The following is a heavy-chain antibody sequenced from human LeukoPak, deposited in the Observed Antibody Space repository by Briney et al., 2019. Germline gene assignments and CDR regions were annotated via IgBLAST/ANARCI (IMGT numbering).Heavy chain of an antibody. D-gene: IGHD1-26*01. Sequence: SETLSLTCTVSGGSISSSSYFWGWIRQPPGKGLEWIGSIYYSGNTYYNPSLKSRVTISLDTSKNQFSLKLGSVTAADTAVYYCARRNRWELLDFWGQGILVTVSS. CDR3: ARRNRWELLDF. J-gene: IGHJ4*02. CDR1: GGSISSSSYF. V-gene: IGHV4-39*01. CDR2: IYYSGNT.